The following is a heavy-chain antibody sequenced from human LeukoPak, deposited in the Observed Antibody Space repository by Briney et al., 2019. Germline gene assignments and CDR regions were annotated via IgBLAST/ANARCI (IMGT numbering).Heavy chain of an antibody. CDR1: GYTFTAYY. CDR2: INPITGGT. V-gene: IGHV1-2*02. J-gene: IGHJ3*02. CDR3: ARSLLVQIAAACEDI. Sequence: ASVTVSSTPSGYTFTAYYIHWVWPAPGPGGEWMGWINPITGGTNYTQKLQGRVTITRDTSLRTAYMELSRLRSDDTALYYCARSLLVQIAAACEDIWGEGTMVTVSS. D-gene: IGHD6-13*01.